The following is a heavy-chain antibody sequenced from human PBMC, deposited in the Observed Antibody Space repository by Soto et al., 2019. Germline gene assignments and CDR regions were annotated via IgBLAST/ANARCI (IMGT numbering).Heavy chain of an antibody. CDR3: ARRRCSSTSCFFDY. J-gene: IGHJ4*02. CDR1: GFTFSTYW. V-gene: IGHV3-7*01. CDR2: IKQGGDDI. D-gene: IGHD2-2*01. Sequence: GGSLRLSCAASGFTFSTYWMSWVRQAPGKGLEWVANIKQGGDDIYYVDSVKGRFTISRDNAKNSLYLQMNSLRAEDTAVYYCARRRCSSTSCFFDYWGQGTLVTVSS.